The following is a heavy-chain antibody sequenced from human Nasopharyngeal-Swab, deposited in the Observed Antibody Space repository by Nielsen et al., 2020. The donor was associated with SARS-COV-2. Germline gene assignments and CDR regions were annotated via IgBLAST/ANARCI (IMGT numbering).Heavy chain of an antibody. CDR1: GFTFSSYG. Sequence: GGSLRLSCAASGFTFSSYGMHWVRQAPGKGLEWVAVISYDRSNKYYADSVKGRFTISRDNSKNTLYLQMNSLRAEDTAVYYCAKPVYSSGWYYFDYWGQGTLVTVSS. CDR2: ISYDRSNK. J-gene: IGHJ4*02. CDR3: AKPVYSSGWYYFDY. V-gene: IGHV3-30*18. D-gene: IGHD6-19*01.